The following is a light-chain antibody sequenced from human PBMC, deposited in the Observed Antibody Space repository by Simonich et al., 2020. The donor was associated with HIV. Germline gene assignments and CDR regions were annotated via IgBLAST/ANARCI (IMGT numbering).Light chain of an antibody. Sequence: EIVMTQSPATLSVSPGDRATLPCRASQSVSRNLAWYQQKPGQAPTLLIYGASTRATGVPARFSGSGSGTEFTLTISSLQSEDFAVYYCQQYNNWRTFGQGTKVEIK. J-gene: IGKJ1*01. CDR3: QQYNNWRT. CDR1: QSVSRN. CDR2: GAS. V-gene: IGKV3-15*01.